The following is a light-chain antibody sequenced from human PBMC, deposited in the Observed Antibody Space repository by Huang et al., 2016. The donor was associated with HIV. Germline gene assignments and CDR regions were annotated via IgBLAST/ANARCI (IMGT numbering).Light chain of an antibody. CDR1: QCVLYSLSKKNY. J-gene: IGKJ1*01. CDR3: LQYYSVPQT. CDR2: WAT. V-gene: IGKV4-1*01. Sequence: DIVMTQSPDSLAVSPGDRATINCKSSQCVLYSLSKKNYLAWFQQKPGRPPKVLIYWATTRESGVPERFSGSGYGTDFTLTINNLQAEDVAVYFCLQYYSVPQTFGHGTKVEI.